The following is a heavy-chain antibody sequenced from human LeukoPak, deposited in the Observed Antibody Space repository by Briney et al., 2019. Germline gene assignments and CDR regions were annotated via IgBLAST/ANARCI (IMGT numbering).Heavy chain of an antibody. V-gene: IGHV4-39*01. CDR1: GASTSSNNYY. CDR3: ARLIGWPYRYYYDY. J-gene: IGHJ4*02. D-gene: IGHD2-15*01. CDR2: IYYNGDT. Sequence: SETLSLTCTVSGASTSSNNYYWGWIRQPPGKGLEWIGNIYYNGDTHDNPSLKSRVTISIDKPKKQFSLNLSSVTAADTAVYYCARLIGWPYRYYYDYWGQGTLITVSS.